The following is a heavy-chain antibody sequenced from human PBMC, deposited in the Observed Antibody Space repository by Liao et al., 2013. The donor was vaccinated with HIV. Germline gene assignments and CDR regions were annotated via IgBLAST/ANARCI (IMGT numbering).Heavy chain of an antibody. V-gene: IGHV4-34*01. Sequence: QVRLQQWGAGLLKPSETLSLTCAVYGGSFSGFYWRWIRQTPGKGLEWIGEIRQSGSTNYRSSLKSRVTISLDTAKNQFSLKLSSVTAADTAVYYCARDLSGSSPQNWFDPWGQGTLVTVSS. J-gene: IGHJ5*02. D-gene: IGHD6-13*01. CDR1: GGSFSGFY. CDR3: ARDLSGSSPQNWFDP. CDR2: IRQSGST.